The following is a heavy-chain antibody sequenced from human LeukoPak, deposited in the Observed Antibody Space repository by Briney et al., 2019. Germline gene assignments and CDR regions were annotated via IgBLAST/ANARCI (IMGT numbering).Heavy chain of an antibody. Sequence: GGSLRLSCAASGFTFSSYAMGWVRQAPGKGLEWVSAISGSGGSTYYADSVKGRFTISRDNSKNTLYLQMNSLRAEDTAVYYCAKARGLTGYLFDYWGQGTLVTVSS. V-gene: IGHV3-23*01. CDR3: AKARGLTGYLFDY. D-gene: IGHD3-9*01. CDR1: GFTFSSYA. J-gene: IGHJ4*02. CDR2: ISGSGGST.